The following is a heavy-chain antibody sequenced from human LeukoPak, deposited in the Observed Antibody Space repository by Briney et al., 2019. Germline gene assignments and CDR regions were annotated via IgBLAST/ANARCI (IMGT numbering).Heavy chain of an antibody. CDR3: ARDTYDYVWGSYRSPGVDY. J-gene: IGHJ4*02. D-gene: IGHD3-16*02. CDR2: ISSSGSTI. Sequence: GSLRLSCAASGFIFSDYYMSWIRQAPGKGLEWVSYISSSGSTIYYADSVKGRFTISRDNAKNSLYLQMNSLRAEDTAVYYCARDTYDYVWGSYRSPGVDYWGQGTLVTVSS. CDR1: GFIFSDYY. V-gene: IGHV3-11*04.